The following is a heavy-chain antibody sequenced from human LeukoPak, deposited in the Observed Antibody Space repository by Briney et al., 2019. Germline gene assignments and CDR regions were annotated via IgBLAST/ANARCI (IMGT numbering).Heavy chain of an antibody. J-gene: IGHJ4*02. D-gene: IGHD3-10*02. CDR3: ARSFVRGDAFDS. CDR2: IYWSGST. CDR1: GGSISSGGYY. V-gene: IGHV4-31*03. Sequence: SETLSLTCTVSGGSISSGGYYWRWIRQHPGKGREWFVYIYWSGSTYYTPSLRIRVTISVYTYKNQFSLKLRSVAAAGTALCSCARSFVRGDAFDSWGQGTLVTVSS.